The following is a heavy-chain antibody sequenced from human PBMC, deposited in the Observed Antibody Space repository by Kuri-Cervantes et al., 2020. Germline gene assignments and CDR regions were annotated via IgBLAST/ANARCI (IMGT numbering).Heavy chain of an antibody. V-gene: IGHV3-7*01. CDR2: IKQDGSEK. CDR3: AREKGFTSGYDY. Sequence: GESLKISCAASGFTFSSYWMSWVRQAPGKGLEWVANIKQDGSEKYYVDSVKGRFTISRDNAKNSLYLQMNSLRAEDTALYYCAREKGFTSGYDYWGQGTLVTVSS. D-gene: IGHD5-12*01. CDR1: GFTFSSYW. J-gene: IGHJ4*02.